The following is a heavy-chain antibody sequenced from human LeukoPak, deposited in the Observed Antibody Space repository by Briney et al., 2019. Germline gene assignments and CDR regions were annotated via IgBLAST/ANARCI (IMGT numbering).Heavy chain of an antibody. CDR3: ARDRGGNWPVDVFDL. CDR2: INPKSGGT. D-gene: IGHD4-23*01. V-gene: IGHV1-2*02. Sequence: ASVKVSCKASRYTFTGYYIHWVRQAPGQGLEWMGWINPKSGGTKIAQKFQGRVTVTTDTSITTGYVELSSLSSDDTANYYCARDRGGNWPVDVFDLWGQGTMVTVSS. J-gene: IGHJ3*01. CDR1: RYTFTGYY.